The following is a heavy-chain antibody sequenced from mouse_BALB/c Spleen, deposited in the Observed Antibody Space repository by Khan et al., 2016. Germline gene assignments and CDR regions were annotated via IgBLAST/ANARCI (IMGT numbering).Heavy chain of an antibody. J-gene: IGHJ4*01. CDR3: ARDREVRRRAEPYAMDY. Sequence: EVELVESGGGLVKPGGSLKLSCAASGFTFSDYYMYWVRQTPEKRLEWVATISDGGSYTYYPDSVKGRFTISRDNAKNNLYLQMSSLKSEDTAMYYCARDREVRRRAEPYAMDYWGQGTSVTASS. D-gene: IGHD2-14*01. CDR1: GFTFSDYY. CDR2: ISDGGSYT. V-gene: IGHV5-4*02.